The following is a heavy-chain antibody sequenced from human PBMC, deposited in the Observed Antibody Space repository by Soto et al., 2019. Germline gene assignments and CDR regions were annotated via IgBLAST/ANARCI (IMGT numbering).Heavy chain of an antibody. Sequence: QLQLQESGPGLVKPSETLSLTCTVSGGSMSSCNYYWGWIRQPPGKGLEYIGSIYSSGSTYYNPSLKSRVHISVDMSKSRCSMKLGSVTAADTALYYCARHGGPGIPARPNPWGQGTLVTVSS. CDR2: IYSSGST. V-gene: IGHV4-39*01. CDR3: ARHGGPGIPARPNP. J-gene: IGHJ5*02. CDR1: GGSMSSCNYY. D-gene: IGHD6-6*01.